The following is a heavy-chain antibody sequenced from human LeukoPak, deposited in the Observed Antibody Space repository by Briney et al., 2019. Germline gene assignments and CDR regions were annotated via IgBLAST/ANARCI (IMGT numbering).Heavy chain of an antibody. CDR3: ARTPTYCGGDCYYFDP. Sequence: PLQTLSLTCTVSGGSISSGDYYWSWIRQPPGKGLEWIGYIYYSGSTYYNPSLKSRVTISVDRSKNQFSLKLSSVTAADTAMYFCARTPTYCGGDCYYFDPWGQGTLVTVSS. D-gene: IGHD2-21*02. J-gene: IGHJ5*02. CDR1: GGSISSGDYY. V-gene: IGHV4-30-4*01. CDR2: IYYSGST.